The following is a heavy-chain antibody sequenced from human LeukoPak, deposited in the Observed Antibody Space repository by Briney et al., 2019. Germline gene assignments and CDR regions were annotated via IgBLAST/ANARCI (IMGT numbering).Heavy chain of an antibody. J-gene: IGHJ5*02. CDR1: GGSISSSSYY. V-gene: IGHV4-39*07. CDR3: AREHEFRITIFGVVMAWFDP. CDR2: IYYSGST. D-gene: IGHD3-3*01. Sequence: SSETLSLTCTVSGGSISSSSYYWGWIRQPPGKGLEWIGSIYYSGSTYYNPSLKSRVTISVDTSKNQFSLKLSSVTAADTAVYYCAREHEFRITIFGVVMAWFDPWGQGTLVTVSS.